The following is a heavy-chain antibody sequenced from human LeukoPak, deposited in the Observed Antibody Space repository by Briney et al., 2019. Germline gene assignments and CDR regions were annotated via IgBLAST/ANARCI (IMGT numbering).Heavy chain of an antibody. CDR1: GFTFSSYA. CDR3: AKDSVCCSSTSCYVY. Sequence: GGSLRLSCAASGFTFSSYAMSWVRQAAGKVLEWVSAISGIGGSTYYADSVKGRFTISRDNSKNTLYLQMNSLRAEDTAVYYCAKDSVCCSSTSCYVYWGQGTLVTVSS. J-gene: IGHJ4*02. V-gene: IGHV3-23*01. D-gene: IGHD2-2*01. CDR2: ISGIGGST.